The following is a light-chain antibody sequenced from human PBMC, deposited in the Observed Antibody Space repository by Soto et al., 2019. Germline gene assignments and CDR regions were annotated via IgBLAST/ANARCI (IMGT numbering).Light chain of an antibody. CDR2: DVN. CDR1: SSDIGAYNY. Sequence: QSALTQPASVSGSPGQSITISCTGTSSDIGAYNYVSWYQQHPGKAPRLMVYDVNNRPLGVSNRFSGSKSGNTASLTISGLLADDEADYYCASFTRRSTLIFGGGTKVTVL. J-gene: IGLJ2*01. CDR3: ASFTRRSTLI. V-gene: IGLV2-14*01.